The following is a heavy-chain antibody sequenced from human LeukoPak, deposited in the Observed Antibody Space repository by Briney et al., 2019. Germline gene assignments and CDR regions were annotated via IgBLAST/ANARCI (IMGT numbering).Heavy chain of an antibody. Sequence: ASETLSLTCAVYGGSFSGYYWSWIRQPPGKGLEWIGEINHSGSTNYNPSLKSRVTISVDTSKNQFSLKLSSVTAADTAVYYCARGEAARSYYYYYGMDVWGQGTTVTVSS. CDR3: ARGEAARSYYYYYGMDV. CDR1: GGSFSGYY. J-gene: IGHJ6*02. CDR2: INHSGST. D-gene: IGHD6-6*01. V-gene: IGHV4-34*01.